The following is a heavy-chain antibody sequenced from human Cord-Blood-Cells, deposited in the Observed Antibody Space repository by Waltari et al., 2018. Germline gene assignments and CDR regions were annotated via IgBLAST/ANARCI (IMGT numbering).Heavy chain of an antibody. D-gene: IGHD3-16*01. Sequence: QVQLQESGPGLVKPSETLSLTCTVSGGSISSYYWSWIRPPPGKGLGWIGYICYSGSTSYNPSLKSRVTISVDTAKNQFSLKLSSVTAADTAGYYCARNFGDYWGQGTLVTVSS. CDR2: ICYSGST. J-gene: IGHJ4*02. V-gene: IGHV4-59*01. CDR1: GGSISSYY. CDR3: ARNFGDY.